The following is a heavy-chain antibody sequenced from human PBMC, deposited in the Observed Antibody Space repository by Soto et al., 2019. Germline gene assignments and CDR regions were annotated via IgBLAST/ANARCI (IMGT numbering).Heavy chain of an antibody. CDR3: ARDPSYYGMDV. J-gene: IGHJ6*02. CDR2: IYSGGTT. Sequence: GGSLRLSCAASGLSVSSNYMSWVRQAPGKGLEWVSVIYSGGTTYYADSVKGRFTISRDNSRNTLYLQMNSLRAEDTAVYYCARDPSYYGMDVWGQGTTVTVSS. V-gene: IGHV3-66*01. CDR1: GLSVSSNY.